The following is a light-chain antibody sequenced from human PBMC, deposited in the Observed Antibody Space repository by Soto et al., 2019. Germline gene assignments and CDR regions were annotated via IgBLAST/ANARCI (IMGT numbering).Light chain of an antibody. CDR2: GAS. CDR1: QSISDT. V-gene: IGKV3-15*01. CDR3: QQYNVWPPT. J-gene: IGKJ1*01. Sequence: EIVMTQSPATLSVSPGGRATLSCRASQSISDTLAWYQQKPGQAPRLLIYGASRRATGFPARFSGSGSGTDFTLSIGSLQSEDFAVYYCQQYNVWPPTFGQGTKVDIK.